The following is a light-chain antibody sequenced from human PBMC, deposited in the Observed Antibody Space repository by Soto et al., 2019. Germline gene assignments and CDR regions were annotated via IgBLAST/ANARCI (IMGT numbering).Light chain of an antibody. CDR2: GAS. J-gene: IGKJ1*01. CDR3: QQYVISVT. V-gene: IGKV3-20*01. Sequence: EIVMTQSPATLSVSPGERATLSCRASQSVSSNLAWYQQKPGQAPRLLIYGASNRATGIPERFSGSGSGTDFTLTISRLEPQDSAMYYCQQYVISVTFGQGTKVDNK. CDR1: QSVSSN.